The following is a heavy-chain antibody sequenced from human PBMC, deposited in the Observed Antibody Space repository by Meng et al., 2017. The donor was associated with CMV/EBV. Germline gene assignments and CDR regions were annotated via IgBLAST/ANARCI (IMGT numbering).Heavy chain of an antibody. CDR3: ARGGPITIFGVAINWFDP. CDR2: INHSGST. V-gene: IGHV4-34*01. D-gene: IGHD3-3*01. CDR1: GESVSSPPNY. Sequence: SETLSLTCTVSGESVSSPPNYWSWIRQPPGKGLEWIGEINHSGSTNYNPSLKSRVTISVDTSKNQFSLKLSSVTAADTAVYYCARGGPITIFGVAINWFDPWGQGTLVTVSS. J-gene: IGHJ5*02.